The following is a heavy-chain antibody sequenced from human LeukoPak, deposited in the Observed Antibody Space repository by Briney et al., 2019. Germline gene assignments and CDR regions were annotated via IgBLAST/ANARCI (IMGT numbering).Heavy chain of an antibody. J-gene: IGHJ4*02. D-gene: IGHD3-22*01. V-gene: IGHV1-69*05. CDR1: GGTFSSYA. CDR3: AGSQPYYYDSSCYYGL. Sequence: SVKVSCKASGGTFSSYAISWVRQAPGQGLEWMGGIIPIFGTANYAQKFQGRVTITTDKSTSTAYMELSSLRSEDTAVYYCAGSQPYYYDSSCYYGLWGQGTLVTVSS. CDR2: IIPIFGTA.